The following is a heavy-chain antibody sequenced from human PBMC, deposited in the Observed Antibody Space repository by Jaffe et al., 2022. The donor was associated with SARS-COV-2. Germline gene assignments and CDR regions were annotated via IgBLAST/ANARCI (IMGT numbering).Heavy chain of an antibody. D-gene: IGHD1-26*01. CDR1: GYTFTSYG. Sequence: QVQLVQSGAEVKKPGASVKVSCKASGYTFTSYGISWVRQAPGQGLEWMGWISAYNGNTNYAQKLQGRVTMTTDTSTSTAYMELRSLRSDDTAVYYCARNTKIDSGSYYVYYYYGMDVWGQGTTVTVSS. V-gene: IGHV1-18*01. CDR3: ARNTKIDSGSYYVYYYYGMDV. CDR2: ISAYNGNT. J-gene: IGHJ6*02.